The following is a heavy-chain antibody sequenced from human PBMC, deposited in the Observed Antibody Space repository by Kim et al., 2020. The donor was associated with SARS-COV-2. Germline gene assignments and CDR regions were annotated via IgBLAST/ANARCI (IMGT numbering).Heavy chain of an antibody. V-gene: IGHV3-23*01. Sequence: GGSLRLSCAASGFTFSSYAMSWVRQAPGKGLEWVSAISGSGGSTYYADSVKGRFTISRDNSKNTLYLQMNSLRAEDTAVYYCAKVIRQIVVVTATALDYWGQGTLVTVSS. CDR2: ISGSGGST. CDR3: AKVIRQIVVVTATALDY. J-gene: IGHJ4*02. D-gene: IGHD2-21*02. CDR1: GFTFSSYA.